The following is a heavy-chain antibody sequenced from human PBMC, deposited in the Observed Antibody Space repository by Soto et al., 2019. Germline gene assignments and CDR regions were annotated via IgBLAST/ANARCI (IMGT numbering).Heavy chain of an antibody. J-gene: IGHJ4*02. CDR2: IHHRGSA. CDR1: GGSISSDSW. Sequence: SETLSLTCAVSGGSISSDSWWSWVRQPPGKGLEWSGEIHHRGSANYDPSLKSRVTLSLDKSKNQFSLKLTSVTAADTALYYCARVEFGSFGAYWGQGTPVTVSS. CDR3: ARVEFGSFGAY. D-gene: IGHD1-26*01. V-gene: IGHV4-4*02.